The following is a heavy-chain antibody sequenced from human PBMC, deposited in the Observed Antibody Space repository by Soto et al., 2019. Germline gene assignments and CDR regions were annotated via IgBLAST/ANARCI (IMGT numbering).Heavy chain of an antibody. J-gene: IGHJ2*01. Sequence: PGGSLRLSCAASGFTFSSYSMNWVRQAPGKGLEWVSSISSSSSYIYYADSVKGRFTISRDNAKNSLYLQMNSLRAEDTAVYYCARDLKIWCSYDSSGKWYFDLWGRGTLVTVSA. CDR1: GFTFSSYS. CDR2: ISSSSSYI. V-gene: IGHV3-21*01. D-gene: IGHD3-22*01. CDR3: ARDLKIWCSYDSSGKWYFDL.